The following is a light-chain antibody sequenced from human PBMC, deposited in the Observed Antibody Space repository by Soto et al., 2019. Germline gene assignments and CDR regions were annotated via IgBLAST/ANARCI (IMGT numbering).Light chain of an antibody. V-gene: IGLV2-14*01. J-gene: IGLJ2*01. CDR1: NSDVGAFEY. Sequence: QSALTQPASVSGSPGQSITISCTGTNSDVGAFEYVSWYQRHPGKAPKILIYEVSNRPSGVSNRFSGSKSGNTASLTISGLQAEDEADYYCSSYTGSTTVVFGGGTKVTVL. CDR3: SSYTGSTTVV. CDR2: EVS.